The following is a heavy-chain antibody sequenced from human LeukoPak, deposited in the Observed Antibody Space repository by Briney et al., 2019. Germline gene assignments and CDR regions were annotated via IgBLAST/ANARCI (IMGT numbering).Heavy chain of an antibody. J-gene: IGHJ4*02. CDR2: INPNSGGT. CDR1: GYTFTGYY. Sequence: ASVKVSCKASGYTFTGYYMHWLRQAPGQGLEWMGWINPNSGGTNYAQKFQGRVTMTRDTSISTAYMELSRLRSDDTAVYYCARGTGEGYTYGRYYFDYWGQGTLVTVSA. D-gene: IGHD5-18*01. CDR3: ARGTGEGYTYGRYYFDY. V-gene: IGHV1-2*02.